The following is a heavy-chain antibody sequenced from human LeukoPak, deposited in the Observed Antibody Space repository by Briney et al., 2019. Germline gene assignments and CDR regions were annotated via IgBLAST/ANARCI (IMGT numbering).Heavy chain of an antibody. Sequence: SQTLSLTCPVSGGSLSSGDYYWRWIRQPPGKGLEWIGYIYYSGSTYYNPSLKSRGTISVDTSKNQFSLKLSSVTAADTAVYYCARNDYGFDDYWGQGTLVTVSS. V-gene: IGHV4-30-4*01. J-gene: IGHJ4*02. CDR2: IYYSGST. CDR1: GGSLSSGDYY. CDR3: ARNDYGFDDY. D-gene: IGHD4-17*01.